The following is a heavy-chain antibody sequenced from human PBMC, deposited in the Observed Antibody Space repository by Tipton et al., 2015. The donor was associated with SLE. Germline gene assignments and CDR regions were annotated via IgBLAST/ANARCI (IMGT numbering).Heavy chain of an antibody. CDR1: GGSFSGYY. CDR3: ARIAVAGPYWYFDL. J-gene: IGHJ2*01. CDR2: INHSGST. V-gene: IGHV4-34*01. D-gene: IGHD6-19*01. Sequence: TLSLTCAVYGGSFSGYYWSWIRQPPGKGLEWIGEINHSGSTNYNPSLKSRVTISVDTSKNQFSLKLSSVTAADTAVYYCARIAVAGPYWYFDLWGRGTLVTVSS.